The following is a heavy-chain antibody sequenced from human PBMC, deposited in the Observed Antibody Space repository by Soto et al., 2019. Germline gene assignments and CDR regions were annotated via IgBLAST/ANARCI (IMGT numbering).Heavy chain of an antibody. CDR2: INPSGGST. CDR3: ARGIAAAGTLGWFDP. V-gene: IGHV1-46*01. Sequence: ASVKVSCKASGYTFTSYYMHWVRQAPGQGLEWMGIINPSGGSTSYAQKFQGRVTMTTDTSTSTAYMELRSLRSDDTAVYYCARGIAAAGTLGWFDPWGQGTLVTVSS. CDR1: GYTFTSYY. D-gene: IGHD6-13*01. J-gene: IGHJ5*02.